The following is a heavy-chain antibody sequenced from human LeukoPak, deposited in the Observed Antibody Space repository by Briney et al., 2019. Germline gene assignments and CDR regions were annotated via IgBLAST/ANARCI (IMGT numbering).Heavy chain of an antibody. J-gene: IGHJ5*02. V-gene: IGHV1-69*04. CDR1: GGTFSSYA. CDR3: ARVGYCSGGSCYSDWFDP. CDR2: IIPIFGIA. D-gene: IGHD2-15*01. Sequence: SVKVSCKASGGTFSSYAISWVRQAPGQGLEWMGRIIPIFGIANYAQKFQGRVTITADKSTSTAYMELGSLRSEDTAVYHCARVGYCSGGSCYSDWFDPWGQGTLVTVSS.